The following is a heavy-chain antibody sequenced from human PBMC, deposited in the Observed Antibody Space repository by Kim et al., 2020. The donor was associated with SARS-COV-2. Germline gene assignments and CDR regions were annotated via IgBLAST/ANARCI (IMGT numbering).Heavy chain of an antibody. CDR2: MNGEGSSP. D-gene: IGHD1-26*01. Sequence: GGSLRLSCTVSGFTLSSSWMHWVRQAPGKGLAWVSRMNGEGSSPTYADPVKGRFTISSDNANNTLFLQMDSLRVDDTAVYYCARGPWGAASLWGQGTLVT. J-gene: IGHJ4*02. V-gene: IGHV3-74*01. CDR1: GFTLSSSW. CDR3: ARGPWGAASL.